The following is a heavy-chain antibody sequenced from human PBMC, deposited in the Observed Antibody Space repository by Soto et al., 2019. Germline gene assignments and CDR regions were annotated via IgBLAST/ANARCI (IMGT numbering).Heavy chain of an antibody. V-gene: IGHV4-39*01. CDR1: GGSISSSSYY. Sequence: SETLSLTCTVSGGSISSSSYYWGWIRQPPGKGLEWIGSIYYSGSTYYNPSLKSRVTISVDTSKNQFSLKLSSVTAADTAVYYCARHGWIFGVVIDYYYGMDVWGQGTTVTVSS. CDR2: IYYSGST. CDR3: ARHGWIFGVVIDYYYGMDV. J-gene: IGHJ6*02. D-gene: IGHD3-3*01.